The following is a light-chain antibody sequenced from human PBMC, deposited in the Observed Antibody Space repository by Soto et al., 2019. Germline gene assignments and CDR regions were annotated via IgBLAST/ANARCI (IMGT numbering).Light chain of an antibody. CDR3: SSYTSSSTLV. CDR2: EVS. J-gene: IGLJ2*01. CDR1: SSDVGGYKY. V-gene: IGLV2-14*01. Sequence: QSALTQPASVSGSPGQSITLSCTGTSSDVGGYKYVSWYQHHPGKAPKLMIYEVSNRPSGVSNRFSGSKSGNTASLTISGLQAEDEADYYCSSYTSSSTLVFGGGTKLTVL.